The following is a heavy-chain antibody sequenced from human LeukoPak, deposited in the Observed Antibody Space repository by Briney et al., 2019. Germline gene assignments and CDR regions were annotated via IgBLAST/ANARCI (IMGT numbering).Heavy chain of an antibody. J-gene: IGHJ4*02. D-gene: IGHD3-10*01. V-gene: IGHV4-61*02. CDR3: ARLLNYYRY. CDR1: GGSLTSGSSY. CDR2: IYTSGST. Sequence: SETLSLTCTVSGGSLTSGSSYWSWIRQPAGKGLEWIGRIYTSGSTNYNPSLKSRVTISVDTSNNQFSLKLSSVTAADTAVYYCARLLNYYRYWGQGTLVTVSS.